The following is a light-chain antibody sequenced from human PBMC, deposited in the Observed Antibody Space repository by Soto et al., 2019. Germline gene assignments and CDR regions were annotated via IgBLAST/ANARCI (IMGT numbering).Light chain of an antibody. CDR3: QQYYDTPLT. J-gene: IGKJ4*01. CDR1: QSVLYSSNKKNS. V-gene: IGKV4-1*01. CDR2: WAS. Sequence: DIVMTQSPDSLAVSLGERATINCKSSQSVLYSSNKKNSLAWYQQKPGQPPKLLIYWASTRESGVPDRISGSGSGTDFTLTIASLQAEDVAVYYCQQYYDTPLTFGGGTKVDIK.